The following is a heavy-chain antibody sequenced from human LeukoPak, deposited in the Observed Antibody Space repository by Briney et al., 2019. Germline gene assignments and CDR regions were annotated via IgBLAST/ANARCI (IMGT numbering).Heavy chain of an antibody. J-gene: IGHJ4*02. V-gene: IGHV1-2*04. CDR1: GYTFTGYY. D-gene: IGHD6-13*01. Sequence: ASMKVSCKASGYTFTGYYMHWVRQAPGQGLEWMGWINPNSGGTNYAQKFQGWVTMTRDTSISTAYMELSRLRSDDTAVYYCARGGFDSSSWLGDYWGQGTLVTVSS. CDR2: INPNSGGT. CDR3: ARGGFDSSSWLGDY.